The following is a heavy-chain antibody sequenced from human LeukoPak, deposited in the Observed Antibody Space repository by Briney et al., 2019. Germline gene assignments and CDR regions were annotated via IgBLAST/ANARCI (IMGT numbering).Heavy chain of an antibody. D-gene: IGHD2-15*01. Sequence: VASVKVSCKASGYTFTSYGISWVRQAPGQGLEWMGWISAYNGNTNYAQKLQGRVTMTTDTSTSTAYVELRSLRSDDTAVYYCARMVVAAPYYFDYWGQGTLVTVSS. CDR1: GYTFTSYG. CDR3: ARMVVAAPYYFDY. CDR2: ISAYNGNT. J-gene: IGHJ4*02. V-gene: IGHV1-18*01.